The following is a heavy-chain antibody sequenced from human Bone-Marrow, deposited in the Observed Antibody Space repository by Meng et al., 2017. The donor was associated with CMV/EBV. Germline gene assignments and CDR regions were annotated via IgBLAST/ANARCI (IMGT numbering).Heavy chain of an antibody. V-gene: IGHV3-7*01. J-gene: IGHJ6*02. CDR3: ARDPVRIVVVPAAMPTYYYYYYGMDV. D-gene: IGHD2-2*01. CDR1: GFTFSSYW. Sequence: GGSLRLSCAASGFTFSSYWMSWVRQAPGKGLEWVANIKQDGSEKYNVDSVKGRFTISRDNAKNSLYLQMNSLRAEDTAVYYCARDPVRIVVVPAAMPTYYYYYYGMDVWGQGTTVTVSS. CDR2: IKQDGSEK.